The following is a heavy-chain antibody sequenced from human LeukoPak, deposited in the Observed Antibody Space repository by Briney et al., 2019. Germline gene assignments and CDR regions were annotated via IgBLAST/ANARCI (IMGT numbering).Heavy chain of an antibody. CDR1: GFTFSSYS. D-gene: IGHD2-21*02. J-gene: IGHJ4*02. CDR2: ISSSSSTI. CDR3: AREEGTAFFDY. Sequence: GGSLRLSCAASGFTFSSYSMNWVRQAPGKGLEWVSYISSSSSTIYYADSVKGRFTISRDNSKNTLYLQMNSLRAEDTAVYYCAREEGTAFFDYWGQGTLVTVSS. V-gene: IGHV3-48*01.